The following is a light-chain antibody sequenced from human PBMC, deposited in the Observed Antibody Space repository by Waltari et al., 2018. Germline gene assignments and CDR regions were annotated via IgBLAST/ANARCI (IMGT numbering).Light chain of an antibody. J-gene: IGKJ1*01. CDR1: QSLLHSTGYNH. Sequence: DIVVTQSPLSLPVTPGEPASISCRSSQSLLHSTGYNHLDWYLQKPGKSPQLLIYLGSNRASGVPDRFSGSGSGTDFTLKISRVEAEDVGVYYCMQSLRALWTFGQGTKVEFK. CDR2: LGS. V-gene: IGKV2-28*01. CDR3: MQSLRALWT.